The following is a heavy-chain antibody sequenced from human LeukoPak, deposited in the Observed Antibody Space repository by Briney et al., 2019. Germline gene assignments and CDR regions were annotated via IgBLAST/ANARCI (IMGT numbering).Heavy chain of an antibody. D-gene: IGHD6-13*01. CDR2: ISYDGSNK. Sequence: PGGSLRLSCAASGFTFSSYAMHWVRQAPGKGLEWVAVISYDGSNKYYADSVKGRFTISRDNAKNSLYLQMNSLRAEDTAVYYCARGTRLASSWYDYWGQGTLVTVSS. CDR3: ARGTRLASSWYDY. CDR1: GFTFSSYA. J-gene: IGHJ4*02. V-gene: IGHV3-30-3*01.